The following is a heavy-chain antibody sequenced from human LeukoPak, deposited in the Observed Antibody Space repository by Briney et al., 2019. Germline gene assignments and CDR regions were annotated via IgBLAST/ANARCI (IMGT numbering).Heavy chain of an antibody. J-gene: IGHJ5*02. D-gene: IGHD6-13*01. V-gene: IGHV4-34*01. CDR2: INHSGST. Sequence: TSETLSLTCAVYGGSFSGYYWSWIRQPPGKGLEWIGEINHSGSTNYNPSLKSRVTISVDTSKNQFSLKLSSVTAADTAVYYCARGLRYSSSWYVLKNNWFDPWGQGTLVTVSS. CDR1: GGSFSGYY. CDR3: ARGLRYSSSWYVLKNNWFDP.